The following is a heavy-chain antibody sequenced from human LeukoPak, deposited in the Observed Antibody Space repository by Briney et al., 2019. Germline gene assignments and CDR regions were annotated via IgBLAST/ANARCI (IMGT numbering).Heavy chain of an antibody. CDR3: ASLITMVRGVQYYFDY. CDR1: GYTFTGYY. CDR2: INPNSGGT. D-gene: IGHD3-10*01. J-gene: IGHJ4*02. Sequence: ASVKVSCKASGYTFTGYYMHWVRQAPGQGPEWMGWINPNSGGTNYAQKFQGRVTMTRDTSISTAYMELSRLRSDDTAVYYCASLITMVRGVQYYFDYWGQGTLVTVSS. V-gene: IGHV1-2*02.